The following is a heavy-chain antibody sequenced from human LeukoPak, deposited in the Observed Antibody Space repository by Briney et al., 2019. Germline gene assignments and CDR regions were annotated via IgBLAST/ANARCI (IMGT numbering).Heavy chain of an antibody. CDR3: AREPDYGGRLVGDI. J-gene: IGHJ3*02. V-gene: IGHV1-69*13. D-gene: IGHD4-23*01. CDR2: IIPMFDVA. CDR1: GGTNYA. Sequence: ASVKVSCKVSGGTNYAISWLRQAPGQGLEWMGGIIPMFDVANSAQKFQGRVTITADESTSTAYMELSSLRSEDTAVYYCAREPDYGGRLVGDIWGQGTMVTVSS.